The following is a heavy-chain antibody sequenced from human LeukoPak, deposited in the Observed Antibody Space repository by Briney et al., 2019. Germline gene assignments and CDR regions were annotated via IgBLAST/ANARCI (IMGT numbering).Heavy chain of an antibody. CDR3: ATVDTDDAFDI. J-gene: IGHJ3*02. CDR1: GGSISSYY. D-gene: IGHD5-18*01. CDR2: IYYSGSI. Sequence: SETLSLTCTVSGGSISSYYWSWIRQPPGKGLEWIGYIYYSGSINYNPSLKSRVTISVDTSKNQFSLKLSSVTAADTAVYYCATVDTDDAFDIWGQGTMVTVSS. V-gene: IGHV4-59*01.